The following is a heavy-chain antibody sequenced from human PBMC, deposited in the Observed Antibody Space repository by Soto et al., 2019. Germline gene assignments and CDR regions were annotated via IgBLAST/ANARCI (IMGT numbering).Heavy chain of an antibody. CDR1: GFTFNDFE. CDR3: ARGFGRFNY. Sequence: EVQLLESGGGLVQPGGSLRLSCGVSGFTFNDFEMNWVRQAPGKGLEWLAYIDGSGTTKKYADSVRGRFTISRDNPNNSLFLQISSLSAADTAIYYCARGFGRFNYWGQGTLVSVSS. D-gene: IGHD3-10*01. V-gene: IGHV3-48*03. J-gene: IGHJ4*02. CDR2: IDGSGTTK.